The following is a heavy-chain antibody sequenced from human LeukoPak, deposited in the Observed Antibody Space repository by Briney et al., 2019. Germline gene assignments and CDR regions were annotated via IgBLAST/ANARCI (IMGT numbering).Heavy chain of an antibody. CDR1: DGSISSGTYH. V-gene: IGHV4-61*02. Sequence: PSETLSLTCTVSDGSISSGTYHWSWIRQPAGKGLEWIGRIYTSGSTDYNPSLKSRVTISKDTSQNHFSLKLSSVTAADTAVYYCAREDVDTGSDCWGQGTLVTVST. D-gene: IGHD5-18*01. CDR3: AREDVDTGSDC. J-gene: IGHJ4*02. CDR2: IYTSGST.